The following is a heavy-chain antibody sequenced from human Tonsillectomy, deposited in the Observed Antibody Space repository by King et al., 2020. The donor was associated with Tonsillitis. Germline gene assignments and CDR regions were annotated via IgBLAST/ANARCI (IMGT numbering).Heavy chain of an antibody. V-gene: IGHV5-51*01. CDR3: ARLMSGYSSGWYGLDY. D-gene: IGHD6-19*01. Sequence: VQLVESGAEVKKPGESLKISCKGSGDNFINSWIGWVRQMPGKGLEWMGIIYAGDSEARYSPSFQGQVTLSADKSISTAYLQWSSLKASDTAMYYCARLMSGYSSGWYGLDYWGQGTLVTVSA. CDR1: GDNFINSW. CDR2: IYAGDSEA. J-gene: IGHJ4*02.